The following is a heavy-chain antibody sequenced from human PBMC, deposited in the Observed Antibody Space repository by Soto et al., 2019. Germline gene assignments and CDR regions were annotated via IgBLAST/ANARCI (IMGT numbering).Heavy chain of an antibody. CDR3: ARGHSIAVAGTGSWANDY. V-gene: IGHV3-74*01. J-gene: IGHJ4*02. Sequence: GGSLRLSCAASGFTFSSYWMHWVRQAPGKGLVWVSRINSDGSSTSYADSVKGRFTISRDNAKNTLYLQMNSLRAEDTAVYYCARGHSIAVAGTGSWANDYWGQGTLVTVSS. D-gene: IGHD6-19*01. CDR2: INSDGSST. CDR1: GFTFSSYW.